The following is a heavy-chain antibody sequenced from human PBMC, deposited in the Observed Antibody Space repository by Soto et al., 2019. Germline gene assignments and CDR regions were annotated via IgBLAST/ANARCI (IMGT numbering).Heavy chain of an antibody. CDR2: IYYSGST. CDR3: ARITMVRGAADGFYYYYYYMDV. J-gene: IGHJ6*03. Sequence: SETLSLTCTVSGGSISSGGYYWSWIRQHPGKGLEWIGYIYYSGSTYYNPSLKSRVTISVDTSKNQFSLKLSSVTAADTAVYYCARITMVRGAADGFYYYYYYMDVWGKGTTVTVSS. D-gene: IGHD3-10*01. V-gene: IGHV4-31*03. CDR1: GGSISSGGYY.